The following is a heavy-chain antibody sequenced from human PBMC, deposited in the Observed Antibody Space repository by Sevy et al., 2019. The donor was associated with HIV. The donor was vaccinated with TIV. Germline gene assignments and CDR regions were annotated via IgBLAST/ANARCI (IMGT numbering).Heavy chain of an antibody. CDR3: ARDPRIAVAALSWIDY. J-gene: IGHJ4*02. CDR2: ISSSSSYI. Sequence: GGSLRLSCAASGFTFSSYSMNWVRQAPGKGLEWVSSISSSSSYIYYADSVKGRFTISRDNAKNSLYLQMNSLIAEDTAVYYCARDPRIAVAALSWIDYWGQGTLVTVSS. V-gene: IGHV3-21*01. CDR1: GFTFSSYS. D-gene: IGHD6-19*01.